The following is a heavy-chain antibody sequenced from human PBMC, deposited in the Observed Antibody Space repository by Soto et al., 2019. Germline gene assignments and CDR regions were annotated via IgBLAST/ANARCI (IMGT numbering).Heavy chain of an antibody. D-gene: IGHD3-9*01. CDR1: GFIFSDYY. Sequence: PGGSLRLSCTASGFIFSDYYMTWIRQAPGKGLEWVSYISSNNQYVGYAASVKGRFTVSRDNTKNSLYLQMNSLRVEDTAVYYCARNYDILTAGIFDIWGQGTMVTVSS. V-gene: IGHV3-11*03. J-gene: IGHJ3*02. CDR2: ISSNNQYV. CDR3: ARNYDILTAGIFDI.